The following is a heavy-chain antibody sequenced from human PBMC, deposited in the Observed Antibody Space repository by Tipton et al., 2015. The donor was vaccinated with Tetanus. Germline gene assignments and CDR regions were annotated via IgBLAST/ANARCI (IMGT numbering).Heavy chain of an antibody. CDR1: GGSISSGNW. J-gene: IGHJ4*02. D-gene: IGHD3-3*01. CDR3: ARHQSGYFTPFDY. Sequence: TLSLTCAVSGGSISSGNWWSWVRQSPGKGLEWIGEIHQSGSTSYNPSLKSRVSMSVDKSKNEFSLKLNSVTAADTGVYYCARHQSGYFTPFDYWGQGNLVTVSS. CDR2: IHQSGST. V-gene: IGHV4-4*02.